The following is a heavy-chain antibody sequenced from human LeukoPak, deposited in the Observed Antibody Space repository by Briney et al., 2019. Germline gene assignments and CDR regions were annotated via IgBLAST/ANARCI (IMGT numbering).Heavy chain of an antibody. Sequence: SETLSLTCTVSGGSISSYYWSWIRQPPGKGLEWIGHIYYSGSTNYNASLKSRVTISVDTSKNQFSLKLSSVTAADTAVYYCAREVPGTQITPDWFDPWGQGTLVTVSS. J-gene: IGHJ5*02. D-gene: IGHD6-19*01. CDR2: IYYSGST. CDR3: AREVPGTQITPDWFDP. V-gene: IGHV4-59*01. CDR1: GGSISSYY.